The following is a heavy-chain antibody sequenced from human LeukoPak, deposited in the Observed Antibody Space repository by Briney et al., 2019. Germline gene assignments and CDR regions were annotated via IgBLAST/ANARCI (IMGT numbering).Heavy chain of an antibody. CDR2: IYYSGST. Sequence: SETLSLTCTVSGGSINSYYWSWIRQPPGKGLEWIGYIYYSGSTNYNPSLKSRVTISVDTSKNQYSLNLSSVTAADTAVYYCARHNSSGSEYYFDYWGQGTLVTVSS. CDR3: ARHNSSGSEYYFDY. J-gene: IGHJ4*02. D-gene: IGHD6-13*01. V-gene: IGHV4-59*01. CDR1: GGSINSYY.